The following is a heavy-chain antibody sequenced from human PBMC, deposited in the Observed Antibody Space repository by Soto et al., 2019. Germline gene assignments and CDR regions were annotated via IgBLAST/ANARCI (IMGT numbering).Heavy chain of an antibody. D-gene: IGHD5-18*01. CDR1: GGYISSYY. V-gene: IGHV4-59*01. J-gene: IGHJ4*02. CDR2: IHHSRST. CDR3: ARTQGYSFGFPFDC. Sequence: SQPLSLTRTVSGGYISSYYWSWIRQHPGKGLEWVGHIHHSRSTNYNPSLRSRVTISVDTSKNQFSLKLSSVTAADTAVFYCARTQGYSFGFPFDCWGQGTLVTVSS.